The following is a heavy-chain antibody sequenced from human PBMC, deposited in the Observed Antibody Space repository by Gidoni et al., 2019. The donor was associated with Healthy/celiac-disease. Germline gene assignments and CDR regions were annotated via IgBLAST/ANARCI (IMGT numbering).Heavy chain of an antibody. CDR2: INQSGSS. CDR1: GVSFSDYN. Sequence: QVQLHQWGAGLLKSAETRSLTCAVYGVSFSDYNGSWIRQPPGKGLEWVGEINQSGSSNYNPSLKRRVTISIDTSNRQFSLKLSSVTAADTAVYYCARGRSVKEFLLWFGGPFDYWGQGTLVTVSS. CDR3: ARGRSVKEFLLWFGGPFDY. D-gene: IGHD3-10*01. V-gene: IGHV4-34*01. J-gene: IGHJ4*02.